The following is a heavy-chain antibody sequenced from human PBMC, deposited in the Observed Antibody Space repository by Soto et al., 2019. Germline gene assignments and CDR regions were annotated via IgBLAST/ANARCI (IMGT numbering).Heavy chain of an antibody. D-gene: IGHD1-20*01. CDR2: INSDGSST. J-gene: IGHJ5*02. CDR1: GFTFSSYW. Sequence: PGGSLRLSCAASGFTFSSYWMHWVRQAPGKGLVWVSRINSDGSSTSYADSVKGRFTISRDNAKNTLYLQMNSLRAEDTAVYYCAGVYNWNDLGWFDPWGRGTLVTVSS. CDR3: AGVYNWNDLGWFDP. V-gene: IGHV3-74*01.